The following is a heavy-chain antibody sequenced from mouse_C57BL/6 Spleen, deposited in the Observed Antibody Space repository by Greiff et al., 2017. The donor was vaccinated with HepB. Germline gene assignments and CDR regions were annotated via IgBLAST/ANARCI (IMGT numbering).Heavy chain of an antibody. CDR3: AMDYYGSSWFAY. CDR1: GYTFTDYN. CDR2: INPNNGGT. V-gene: IGHV1-22*01. D-gene: IGHD1-1*01. Sequence: EVQLQQSGPELVKPGASVKMSCKASGYTFTDYNMHWVKQSHGKSLEWIGYINPNNGGTSYNKKFKGKATLTVNKSSSTTYMGLSSLTSEDAAVYYCAMDYYGSSWFAYWGQGTLVTVSA. J-gene: IGHJ3*01.